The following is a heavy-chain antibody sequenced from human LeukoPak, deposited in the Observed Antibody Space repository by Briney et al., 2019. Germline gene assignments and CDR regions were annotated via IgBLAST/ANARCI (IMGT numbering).Heavy chain of an antibody. CDR2: ISFDGSEK. D-gene: IGHD3-10*01. CDR3: AKDVKMFRGPMIMRHFDY. V-gene: IGHV3-30*18. J-gene: IGHJ4*02. Sequence: GGSLRLSCAASGFTFTTYGMHRVRQPPGKGLEWVALISFDGSEKYYAESVKGRFTISRDNSKNTLYLQMNSVRVEDTAVYFCAKDVKMFRGPMIMRHFDYWGQGSLVTVSS. CDR1: GFTFTTYG.